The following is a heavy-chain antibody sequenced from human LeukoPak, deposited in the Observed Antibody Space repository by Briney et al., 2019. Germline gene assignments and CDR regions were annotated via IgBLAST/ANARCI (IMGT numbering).Heavy chain of an antibody. J-gene: IGHJ4*02. Sequence: ASVKVSCKASGYTFTSYYMHWERQAPGQGLEWMGIINPIGGSTIYAQKFQGRVTMTRDTSTSTVYMELSSLRSEDTAVYYCARALRMATIPGVNMNYFDYWGQGTLVTVSS. D-gene: IGHD5-24*01. CDR3: ARALRMATIPGVNMNYFDY. V-gene: IGHV1-46*01. CDR2: INPIGGST. CDR1: GYTFTSYY.